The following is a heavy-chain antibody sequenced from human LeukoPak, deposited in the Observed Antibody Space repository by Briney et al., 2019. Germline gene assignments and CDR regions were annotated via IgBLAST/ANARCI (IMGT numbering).Heavy chain of an antibody. V-gene: IGHV3-66*01. D-gene: IGHD6-19*01. CDR3: AKDSIAVAGLFDY. CDR2: IYSGGST. Sequence: GGSLRLSCAASGFTVSSNYMSWVRQAPGKGLEWVSVIYSGGSTYYADSVKGRFTISRDNSKNTLYLQMNSLRAEDTAVYYCAKDSIAVAGLFDYWGQGTLVTVSS. CDR1: GFTVSSNY. J-gene: IGHJ4*02.